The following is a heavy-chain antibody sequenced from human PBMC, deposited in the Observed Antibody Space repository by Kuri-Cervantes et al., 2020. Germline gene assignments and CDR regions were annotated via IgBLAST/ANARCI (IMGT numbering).Heavy chain of an antibody. CDR1: GFTFDDYA. CDR3: AKDLAGARSGYSGLSPFDY. V-gene: IGHV3-43D*04. CDR2: ISWDGGST. J-gene: IGHJ4*02. Sequence: GGSLRLSCAASGFTFDDYAMHWVRQAPGKGLEWVSLISWDGGSTYYADSVKGRFTISRDNSKNSLYLQMNSLRAEDTALYYCAKDLAGARSGYSGLSPFDYWGQGTLVTVSS. D-gene: IGHD5-12*01.